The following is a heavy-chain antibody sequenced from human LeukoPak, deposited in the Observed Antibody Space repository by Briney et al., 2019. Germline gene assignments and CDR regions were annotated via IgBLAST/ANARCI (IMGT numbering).Heavy chain of an antibody. CDR1: GFTFNSCW. Sequence: GGSLRLSCVVSGFTFNSCWMNWVRQAPGKGLEWVAHINPDGRDTYYVDSVKGRFTISRDNGQKSMYLQMNSLRVEDTAVYNCATLGDTTAESFQPLGQGTLVTVSS. CDR3: ATLGDTTAESFQP. CDR2: INPDGRDT. V-gene: IGHV3-7*01. J-gene: IGHJ1*01. D-gene: IGHD2-21*02.